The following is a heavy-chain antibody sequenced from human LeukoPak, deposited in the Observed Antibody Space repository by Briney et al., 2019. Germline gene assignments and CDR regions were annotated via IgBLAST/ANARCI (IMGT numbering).Heavy chain of an antibody. J-gene: IGHJ5*02. CDR3: ARAGGPPTAMGFGP. Sequence: GGSLRLSCAASGFTFSNSWMHWVRQTPGKGPVWVSCINTDGNIMRYADSVKGRFTISRDNAKNTLYLQINSLRVEDTAVYYCARAGGPPTAMGFGPWGQGSLVSVST. D-gene: IGHD2-2*01. CDR1: GFTFSNSW. CDR2: INTDGNIM. V-gene: IGHV3-74*01.